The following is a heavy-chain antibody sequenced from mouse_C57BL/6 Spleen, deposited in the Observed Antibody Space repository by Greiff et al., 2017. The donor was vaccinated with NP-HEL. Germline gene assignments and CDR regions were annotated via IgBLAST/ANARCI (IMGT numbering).Heavy chain of an antibody. CDR2: ISSGSSTI. J-gene: IGHJ2*01. CDR3: ASPSYNSYSSLDY. Sequence: EVKLVESGGGLVKPGGSLKLSCAASGFTFSDYGMHWVRQAPEKGLEWVAYISSGSSTIYYAEKVKGRFTISRDNANNTLILQMTSLRSEYTAKYYCASPSYNSYSSLDYWGQGTTLTVSS. CDR1: GFTFSDYG. D-gene: IGHD2-5*01. V-gene: IGHV5-17*01.